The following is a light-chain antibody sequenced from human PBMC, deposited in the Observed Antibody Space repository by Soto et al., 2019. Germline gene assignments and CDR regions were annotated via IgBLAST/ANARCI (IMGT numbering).Light chain of an antibody. CDR2: AAS. V-gene: IGKV3-20*01. Sequence: ESVLTQSPGTLSLSPGERATLSCRASRAVTSNFLAWYQQKPGQDPRLLIYAASSRATGIPDRFSGSGSGTDFTLTISRLEPEDFAVYYCQQYGVSQNTFGQGTKLETK. CDR3: QQYGVSQNT. CDR1: RAVTSNF. J-gene: IGKJ2*01.